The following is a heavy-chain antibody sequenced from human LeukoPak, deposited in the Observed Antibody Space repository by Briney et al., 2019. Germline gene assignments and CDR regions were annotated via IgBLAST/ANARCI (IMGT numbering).Heavy chain of an antibody. Sequence: GGSLRLSCAASGFTFSIYSMSWVRQAPGKGLEWVSYISSSSSTIYYADSVKGRFTISRDNAKNSLYPQMNSLRDEDTAVYYCARVARIAAAGTRGIYYYYGMDVWGQGTTVTVSS. V-gene: IGHV3-48*02. CDR3: ARVARIAAAGTRGIYYYYGMDV. J-gene: IGHJ6*02. CDR1: GFTFSIYS. CDR2: ISSSSSTI. D-gene: IGHD6-13*01.